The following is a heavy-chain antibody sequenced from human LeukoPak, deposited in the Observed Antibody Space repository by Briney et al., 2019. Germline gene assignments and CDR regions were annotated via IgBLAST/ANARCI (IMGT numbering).Heavy chain of an antibody. Sequence: PSETLSLTCTVSGYSISSGYYWGWIRQPPGKGLEWIGSIYHSGSTYYNPSLKSRVTISVDTSKNQFSLKLSSVTAADTAVYYCARGVTMVRGVINWFDPWGQGTLVTVSS. CDR2: IYHSGST. D-gene: IGHD3-10*01. J-gene: IGHJ5*02. CDR3: ARGVTMVRGVINWFDP. V-gene: IGHV4-38-2*02. CDR1: GYSISSGYY.